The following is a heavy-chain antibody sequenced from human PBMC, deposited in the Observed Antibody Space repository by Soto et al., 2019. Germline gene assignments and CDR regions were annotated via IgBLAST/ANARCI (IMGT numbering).Heavy chain of an antibody. Sequence: SGPTLVNPTQTLTLTCTFSGFSLSTSGVGVGWIRQPPGKALEWLALIYWNDDKRYSPSLKSRLTITKDTSKNQVVLTMTNMDPVDTATYYCAHRPPYGDYDVFDYWGQGTLVTVSS. CDR3: AHRPPYGDYDVFDY. V-gene: IGHV2-5*01. CDR2: IYWNDDK. J-gene: IGHJ4*02. CDR1: GFSLSTSGVG. D-gene: IGHD4-17*01.